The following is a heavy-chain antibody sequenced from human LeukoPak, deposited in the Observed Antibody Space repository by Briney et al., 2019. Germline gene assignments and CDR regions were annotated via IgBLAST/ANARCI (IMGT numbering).Heavy chain of an antibody. V-gene: IGHV1-18*01. J-gene: IGHJ4*02. CDR1: GGTFSSYA. CDR3: ARDRYYYDSSGYSQSGFDY. Sequence: ASVKVSCKASGGTFSSYAISWVRQAPGQGLEWMGWISAYNGNTNYAQKLQGRVTMTTDTSTSTAYMELRSLRSDDTAVYYCARDRYYYDSSGYSQSGFDYWGQGTLVTVSS. CDR2: ISAYNGNT. D-gene: IGHD3-22*01.